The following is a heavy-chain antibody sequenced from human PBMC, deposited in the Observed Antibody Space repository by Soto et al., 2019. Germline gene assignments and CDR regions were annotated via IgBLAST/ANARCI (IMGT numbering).Heavy chain of an antibody. V-gene: IGHV3-30*18. D-gene: IGHD1-26*01. CDR1: GFTFSSYG. CDR2: ISYDGSNK. CDR3: AKVSTGGSYYRGWFDP. Sequence: GGSLRLSCAASGFTFSSYGMHWVRQAPGKGLEWVAVISYDGSNKYYADSVKGRFTISRDNSKNTLDLQMNGLRAEDTAVYYCAKVSTGGSYYRGWFDPWGQGTLVTVSS. J-gene: IGHJ5*02.